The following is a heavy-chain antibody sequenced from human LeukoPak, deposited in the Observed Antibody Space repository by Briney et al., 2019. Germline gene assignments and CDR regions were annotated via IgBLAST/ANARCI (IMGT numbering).Heavy chain of an antibody. V-gene: IGHV3-23*01. CDR1: GFTFSSYA. D-gene: IGHD3-22*01. CDR2: ISGSGGST. CDR3: AKDMGYYYDSSGYYSIGFDY. Sequence: GGSLRLSCAASGFTFSSYAMSWVRQAPGKGLEWVSAISGSGGSTYYADSVKGRFTISRDNSKNTLYLQMNSLRAEDTAVYYCAKDMGYYYDSSGYYSIGFDYWGQGTLVTVSS. J-gene: IGHJ4*02.